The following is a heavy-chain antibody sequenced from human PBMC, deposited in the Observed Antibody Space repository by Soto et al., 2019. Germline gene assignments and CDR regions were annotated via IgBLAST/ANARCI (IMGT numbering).Heavy chain of an antibody. V-gene: IGHV4-39*01. CDR3: ARHVKATGELDD. Sequence: SETLSLTCTVSGGSINSRSHYWGWIRQPPGKGLEWIGTIYSSGSTYYNPSLKSRVTISVDTSKNQFSLKLSPVTAADTAVYFCARHVKATGELDDWGQGTLVTVS. J-gene: IGHJ4*02. D-gene: IGHD2-21*01. CDR2: IYSSGST. CDR1: GGSINSRSHY.